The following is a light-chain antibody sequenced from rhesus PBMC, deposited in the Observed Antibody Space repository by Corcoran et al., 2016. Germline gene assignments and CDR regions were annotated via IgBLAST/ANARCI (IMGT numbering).Light chain of an antibody. CDR2: NAS. J-gene: IGKJ1*01. CDR3: QQHNSYPWT. Sequence: DIQMTQSPSSLSASVGDTVTITCRASQGISSYLAWYQQKPGKAPKLLIYNASTLQSGVPSRFSGSGSGTDFTFTISSLQPEYFATYYCQQHNSYPWTFGQGTKVEIK. CDR1: QGISSY. V-gene: IGKV1-25*01.